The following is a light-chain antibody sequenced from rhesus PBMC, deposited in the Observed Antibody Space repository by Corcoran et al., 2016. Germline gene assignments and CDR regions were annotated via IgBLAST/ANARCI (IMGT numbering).Light chain of an antibody. V-gene: IGKV1-22*01. CDR1: QGITYD. CDR3: QHYYNSPLT. J-gene: IGKJ4*01. Sequence: DIQMTQSPSSLSASVGDRVTITFRASQGITYDLAWYQQKPGETPKLLIYEASSLQSGIPSRFSGSGSGTDFTLTISSLQSEDFETYYCQHYYNSPLTFGGGTKVEIK. CDR2: EAS.